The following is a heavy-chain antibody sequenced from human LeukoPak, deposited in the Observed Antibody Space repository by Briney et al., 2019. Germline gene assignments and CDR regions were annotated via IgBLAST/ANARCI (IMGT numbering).Heavy chain of an antibody. V-gene: IGHV4-34*01. Sequence: SETLSLTCAVYGGSFSGYYWCWIRQPPGRGLEWIGEINHSGSTNYNPSLKSRVTISVDTSKNQFSLKLSSVTAADTAVYYCAGARPRSIAAAGTSWFDPWGQGTLVTVSS. J-gene: IGHJ5*02. CDR1: GGSFSGYY. CDR3: AGARPRSIAAAGTSWFDP. D-gene: IGHD6-13*01. CDR2: INHSGST.